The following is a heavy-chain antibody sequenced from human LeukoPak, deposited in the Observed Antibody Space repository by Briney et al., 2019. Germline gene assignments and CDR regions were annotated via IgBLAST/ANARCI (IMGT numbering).Heavy chain of an antibody. CDR2: ITSKTDGGTA. CDR1: GFTFSNAW. V-gene: IGHV3-15*01. J-gene: IGHJ5*02. D-gene: IGHD2-2*01. Sequence: PGGSLRLSCAASGFTFSNAWMSWVRQAPGKGPEWVGRITSKTDGGTADYAVPVKGRFTISRDDSRDTLYLQMSSLKTEDTAVYYCTTDLGYQVLQPYNWIDPWGQGALVTVSS. CDR3: TTDLGYQVLQPYNWIDP.